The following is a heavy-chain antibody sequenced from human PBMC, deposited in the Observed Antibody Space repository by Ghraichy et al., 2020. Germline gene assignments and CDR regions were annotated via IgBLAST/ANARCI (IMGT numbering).Heavy chain of an antibody. V-gene: IGHV3-23*01. D-gene: IGHD1-1*01. CDR2: VGNTYSSS. J-gene: IGHJ4*02. Sequence: GGSLRLSCSTSGFTLINQAISLVRQAPWKGLECVSIVGNTYSSSNYANSVKGRFSVSRDNFKNTLYLQMNSLRVDDTAVYYCAKHLTGHFSFDYWGQRNVVIDSS. CDR3: AKHLTGHFSFDY. CDR1: GFTLINQA.